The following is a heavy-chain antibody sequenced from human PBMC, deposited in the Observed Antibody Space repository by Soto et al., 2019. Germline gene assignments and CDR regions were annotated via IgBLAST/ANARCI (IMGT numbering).Heavy chain of an antibody. J-gene: IGHJ4*02. CDR1: GGTFSSYV. Sequence: QVQLVQSGAEVKKPGSSVKVSCKASGGTFSSYVISWVRQAPGQGLEWMGGIIPIFGTANYAQKFQGRVTITADKSTSTAYMELSSLRSEDTAVYYCARGGRVAARPQDQLWVDYWGQGTLVTVSS. D-gene: IGHD6-6*01. V-gene: IGHV1-69*06. CDR2: IIPIFGTA. CDR3: ARGGRVAARPQDQLWVDY.